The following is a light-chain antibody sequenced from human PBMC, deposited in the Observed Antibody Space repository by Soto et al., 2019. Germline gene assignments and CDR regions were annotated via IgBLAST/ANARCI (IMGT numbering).Light chain of an antibody. CDR3: QQYNNWLT. CDR1: QDITSY. J-gene: IGKJ4*01. V-gene: IGKV1-9*01. CDR2: GAS. Sequence: IQLTQSPSSLSASVGDSVTITCRASQDITSYLAWYQQKPGKAPNLLIYGASTLQSGVPTRFSGSGSGTEFTLTISSLQSEDFAVYYCQQYNNWLTFGGGTKVDIK.